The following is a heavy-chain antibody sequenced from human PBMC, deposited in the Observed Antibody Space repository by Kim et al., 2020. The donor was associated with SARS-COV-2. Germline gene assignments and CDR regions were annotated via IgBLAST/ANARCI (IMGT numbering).Heavy chain of an antibody. J-gene: IGHJ4*02. D-gene: IGHD2-21*02. CDR1: GFTFSSYG. CDR2: ISYDGRNK. V-gene: IGHV3-30*18. Sequence: GVSLRLSCAASGFTFSSYGMHWVRQAPGKGLEWMAAISYDGRNKYYVDPAKGRFAISRDNSKNTLFLQMNSLRAEDTAVYYCAKAMTVVTPTFDYWGQGTLVTVSS. CDR3: AKAMTVVTPTFDY.